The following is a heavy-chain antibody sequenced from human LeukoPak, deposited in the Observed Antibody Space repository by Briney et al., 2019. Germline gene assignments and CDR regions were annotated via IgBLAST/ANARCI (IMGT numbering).Heavy chain of an antibody. J-gene: IGHJ4*02. CDR2: IHTSGST. D-gene: IGHD1-26*01. CDR3: ARDRWELLCDY. CDR1: GGSISSGGYY. V-gene: IGHV4-61*02. Sequence: SETLSLTCTVSGGSISSGGYYWSWIRQPAGQGLEWIGRIHTSGSTNNNPSLQSRVTMSVDPSKNQFSLELRSVTAADTAIYYCARDRWELLCDYWGQGTLVTVSS.